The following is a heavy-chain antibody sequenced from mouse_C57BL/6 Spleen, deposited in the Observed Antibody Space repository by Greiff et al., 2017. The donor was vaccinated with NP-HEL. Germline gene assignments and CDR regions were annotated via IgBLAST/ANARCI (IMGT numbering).Heavy chain of an antibody. CDR3: ARYCNSVDY. Sequence: QVQLQQSGPELVKPGASVKLSCKASGYTFTSYDINWVKQRPGQGLEWIGWIYPSDGSTKYNEKFKGKATLTVDTSSSTAYMQLHSLTSEDYAVFFCARYCNSVDYWGKGTTLTVSS. J-gene: IGHJ2*01. CDR1: GYTFTSYD. D-gene: IGHD2-1*01. CDR2: IYPSDGST. V-gene: IGHV1-85*01.